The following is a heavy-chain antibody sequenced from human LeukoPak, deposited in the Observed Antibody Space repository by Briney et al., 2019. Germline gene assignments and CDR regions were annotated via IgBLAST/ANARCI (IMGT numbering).Heavy chain of an antibody. V-gene: IGHV4-38-2*01. J-gene: IGHJ6*03. Sequence: SETLYLACAVSGYSISSGYYWGWIRQPPGKGLEWIGSIYHSGSTYYKPSLQRRVTISVDTSTNQFSLKLSSVTAADTAVYYCARQGWIQLWLRGYYYYYMDVWGKGTTVTVSS. CDR3: ARQGWIQLWLRGYYYYYMDV. CDR1: GYSISSGYY. CDR2: IYHSGST. D-gene: IGHD5-18*01.